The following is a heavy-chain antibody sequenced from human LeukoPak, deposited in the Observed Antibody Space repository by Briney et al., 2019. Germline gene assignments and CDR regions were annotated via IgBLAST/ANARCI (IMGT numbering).Heavy chain of an antibody. Sequence: SETLCLTCTVSGGSVSSGSYYWSWIRQPPGKGLEWIGYIYYSGSTNYNPSLKSRVTISVDTSKNQFSLKLSSVTAADTAVYYCARAGYGPVFDYWGQGTLVTVSS. CDR2: IYYSGST. CDR3: ARAGYGPVFDY. J-gene: IGHJ4*02. CDR1: GGSVSSGSYY. V-gene: IGHV4-61*01. D-gene: IGHD3-10*01.